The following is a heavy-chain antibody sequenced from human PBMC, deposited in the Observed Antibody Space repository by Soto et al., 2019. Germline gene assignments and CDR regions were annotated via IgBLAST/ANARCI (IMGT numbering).Heavy chain of an antibody. D-gene: IGHD6-13*01. J-gene: IGHJ3*02. V-gene: IGHV3-48*01. Sequence: GGSLRLSCAASGFTFSSYSMNWVRQVPGKGLEWVSYISSSSSTIYYADSVKGRFTISRDNAKNSLYLQMNSLRAEDTAVYYCARGGAAAGNAFDIWGQGTMVTVSS. CDR2: ISSSSSTI. CDR1: GFTFSSYS. CDR3: ARGGAAAGNAFDI.